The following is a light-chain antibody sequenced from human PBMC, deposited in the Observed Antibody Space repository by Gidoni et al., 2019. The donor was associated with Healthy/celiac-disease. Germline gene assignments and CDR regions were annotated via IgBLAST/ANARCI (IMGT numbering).Light chain of an antibody. CDR1: HIGSKS. CDR3: QVWDSSSAHVV. CDR2: DVS. V-gene: IGLV3-21*02. J-gene: IGLJ2*01. Sequence: SDVLTQPPSVSVAPGQPARITCGGTHIGSKSVHWSQQKPGQAPVLVVYDVSDRPSGIPARFSGSNSGNPATLTISRVEAGDEADYYCQVWDSSSAHVVFGGGTKLPVL.